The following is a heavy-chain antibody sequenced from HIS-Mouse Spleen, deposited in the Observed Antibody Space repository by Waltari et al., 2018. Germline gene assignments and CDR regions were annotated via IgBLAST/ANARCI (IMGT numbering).Heavy chain of an antibody. V-gene: IGHV4-39*07. Sequence: QLQLQESGPGLVKPSETLSLTCTVSGGSISSSSYYWGWIRQPPGRGLEWIGSIYYSGGTDYNPSLKIRVTISVDTSKNQCSRKLSSVTAADTAVYYWAREIPYSSSWYDWYFDLWGRGTLVTVSS. D-gene: IGHD6-13*01. CDR1: GGSISSSSYY. CDR3: AREIPYSSSWYDWYFDL. J-gene: IGHJ2*01. CDR2: IYYSGGT.